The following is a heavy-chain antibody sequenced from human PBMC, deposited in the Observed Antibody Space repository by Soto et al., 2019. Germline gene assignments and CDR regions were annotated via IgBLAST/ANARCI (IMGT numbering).Heavy chain of an antibody. CDR3: AKGLSEGYFDY. CDR1: GFTFDDSA. V-gene: IGHV3-9*01. CDR2: IGSNSGGI. Sequence: EVQLVESGGGLVQPGRSLRLSCAASGFTFDDSAMHWVRQPPGKGLEWVSGIGSNSGGIGYADSVKGRFTISRDNAKNSLYLQMNSLRAEDTVLYYCAKGLSEGYFDYWGQGTLVTVSS. J-gene: IGHJ4*02.